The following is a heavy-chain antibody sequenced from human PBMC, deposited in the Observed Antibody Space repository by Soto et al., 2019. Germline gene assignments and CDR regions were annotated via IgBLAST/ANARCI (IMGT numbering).Heavy chain of an antibody. V-gene: IGHV3-30-3*01. CDR2: ISQNESDK. CDR3: ARDVYYDSSGYRLSGMDY. Sequence: QVQLVESGGGVVQAGGSLRLSCAVSGFTLRNYAMHWVRQAPGKGLEWVALISQNESDKPSPGSVKGRFTISRDSYTNTLSLEMNSLRPEDTAVYYCARDVYYDSSGYRLSGMDYWGQGTLVSVSS. D-gene: IGHD3-22*01. CDR1: GFTLRNYA. J-gene: IGHJ4*02.